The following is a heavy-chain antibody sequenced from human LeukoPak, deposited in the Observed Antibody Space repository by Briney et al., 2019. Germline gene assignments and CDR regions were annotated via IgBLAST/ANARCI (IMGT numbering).Heavy chain of an antibody. CDR1: GFTFSSYA. CDR2: ISYDGSNK. D-gene: IGHD3-3*01. V-gene: IGHV3-30-3*01. J-gene: IGHJ6*02. Sequence: GGSLRLSCAASGFTFSSYAMHWVRQAPGKGLEWVAVISYDGSNKYYADSVKGRFTISRDNSKNTLYLQKNSLRAEDTAVYYWRRSEIDSLDYNGLDAWGQGTTVTVSS. CDR3: RRSEIDSLDYNGLDA.